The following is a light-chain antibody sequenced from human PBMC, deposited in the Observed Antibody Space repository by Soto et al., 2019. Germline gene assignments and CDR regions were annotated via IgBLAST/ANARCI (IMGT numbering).Light chain of an antibody. CDR1: SSDVGYYNY. CDR2: EVS. Sequence: QSALTQPASVSGSPGQSITISCTGTSSDVGYYNYVSWYQQHPGKAPKLMIYEVSYRPSGVSNRFSGSKSGNTASLTISGLQAEDEADYYCSSYTSISTYVFGTGTKVNVL. J-gene: IGLJ1*01. CDR3: SSYTSISTYV. V-gene: IGLV2-14*01.